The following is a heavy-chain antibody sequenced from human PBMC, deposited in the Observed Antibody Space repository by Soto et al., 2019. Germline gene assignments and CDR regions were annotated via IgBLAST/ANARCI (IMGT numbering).Heavy chain of an antibody. J-gene: IGHJ4*02. CDR2: VYLSGHT. V-gene: IGHV4-4*07. CDR3: ARESGENWSYKAY. D-gene: IGHD1-7*01. Sequence: QVHVQETGPGLVKPAETLSLTCAVSGDSISSYSWNWIRQTAGRGLEWIGRVYLSGHTQYRSSFETRVTVSVDMSTKQFFLQLRSVTAADTAVYYCARESGENWSYKAYWGQGTQVTVSS. CDR1: GDSISSYS.